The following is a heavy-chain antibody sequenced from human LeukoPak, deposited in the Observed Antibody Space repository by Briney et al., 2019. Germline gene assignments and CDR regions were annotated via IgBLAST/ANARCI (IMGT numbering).Heavy chain of an antibody. CDR2: ISYDGSDK. CDR1: GFTFNSYA. J-gene: IGHJ4*02. D-gene: IGHD3-22*01. CDR3: ASHYDSSGYPTSPLDY. Sequence: GGSLRLSCAASGFTFNSYAVHWVRQAPGKGLEWVAIISYDGSDKFYAASVKGRFTISRDNAKNSLYLQMNSLRAEDTAVYYCASHYDSSGYPTSPLDYWGQGTLVTVSS. V-gene: IGHV3-30-3*01.